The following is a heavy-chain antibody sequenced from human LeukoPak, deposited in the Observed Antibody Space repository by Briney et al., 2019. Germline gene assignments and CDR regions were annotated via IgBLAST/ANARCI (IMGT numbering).Heavy chain of an antibody. CDR2: ISGSGGST. V-gene: IGHV3-23*01. J-gene: IGHJ3*01. CDR1: GFTFSSYA. CDR3: AKGRTEYAYTSDALDV. Sequence: QAGGSLRLSCAASGFTFSSYAMSWVRQAPGKGLEWVSAISGSGGSTYYADSVKGRFTISRDNSKNTLYLQMNSLRVEDTAVYYCAKGRTEYAYTSDALDVWGHGTIITVSS. D-gene: IGHD2-2*02.